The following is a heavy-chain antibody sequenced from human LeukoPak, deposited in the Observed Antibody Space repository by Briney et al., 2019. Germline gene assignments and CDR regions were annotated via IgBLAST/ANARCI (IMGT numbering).Heavy chain of an antibody. V-gene: IGHV3-21*01. D-gene: IGHD6-13*01. CDR1: GFTFSSYS. J-gene: IGHJ6*02. CDR3: ARDPPAGHYYYYYGMDV. CDR2: ISSSSSYI. Sequence: GGSLRLSCAASGFTFSSYSMNWVRQAPGKGLEWVSPISSSSSYIYYADSVKGRFTISRDNAKSSLYLQMNSLRAEDTAVYYCARDPPAGHYYYYYGMDVWGQGTTVTVSS.